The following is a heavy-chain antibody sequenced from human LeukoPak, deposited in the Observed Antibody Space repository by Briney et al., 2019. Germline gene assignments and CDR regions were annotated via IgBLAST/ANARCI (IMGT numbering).Heavy chain of an antibody. CDR1: GGTFSSYA. J-gene: IGHJ3*02. D-gene: IGHD3-22*01. Sequence: SVKVSCKASGGTFSSYAISWVRQAPGQGLEWMGGIIPIFGTANYAQKFQGRVTITADKSTSTAYMELRSLRSDDTAVYYCARAPWIVVVMDDAFDIWGQGTMVTVSS. V-gene: IGHV1-69*06. CDR3: ARAPWIVVVMDDAFDI. CDR2: IIPIFGTA.